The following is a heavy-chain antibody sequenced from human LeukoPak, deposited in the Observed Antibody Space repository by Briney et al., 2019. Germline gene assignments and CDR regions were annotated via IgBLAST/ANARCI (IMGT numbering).Heavy chain of an antibody. V-gene: IGHV3-33*01. CDR1: GFTFSSYG. Sequence: PGGSLRLSCAASGFTFSSYGMPWVRQAPGKGLEWVAVIWYDGSKKYYVDSVKGRFTISRDNSKNTLYLQMNSLRAEDTAVYYCARDRWYYYGSGSLDNAFDIWGQGTMVTVSS. CDR2: IWYDGSKK. J-gene: IGHJ3*02. D-gene: IGHD3-10*01. CDR3: ARDRWYYYGSGSLDNAFDI.